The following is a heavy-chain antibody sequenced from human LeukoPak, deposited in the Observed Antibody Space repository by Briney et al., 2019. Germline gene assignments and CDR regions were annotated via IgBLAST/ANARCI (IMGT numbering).Heavy chain of an antibody. V-gene: IGHV4-4*07. Sequence: SETLSLTCTVSGGSISSYYWSWIRQPAGKGLEWIGRIYTSGSTNYNPSLKSRVTISVDTSKNQFSLKLSSVTAADTAVYYCARSVIGIPYYYYMDVWGKGTTVTVSS. CDR1: GGSISSYY. J-gene: IGHJ6*03. CDR3: ARSVIGIPYYYYMDV. CDR2: IYTSGST. D-gene: IGHD3-16*02.